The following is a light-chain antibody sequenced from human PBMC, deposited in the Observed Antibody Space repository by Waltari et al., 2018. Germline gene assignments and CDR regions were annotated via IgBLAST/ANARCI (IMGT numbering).Light chain of an antibody. Sequence: QSALTQPASVSGSPGQSITISCTGTSSDAGLHNLVSWYHQHPGKAPKLMIYEVSKRPSGVSNRFSGSKSGNTASLTISGLQAEDEADYYCCSHAGSSTVVFGGGTKLTVL. J-gene: IGLJ2*01. CDR1: SSDAGLHNL. CDR2: EVS. V-gene: IGLV2-23*02. CDR3: CSHAGSSTVV.